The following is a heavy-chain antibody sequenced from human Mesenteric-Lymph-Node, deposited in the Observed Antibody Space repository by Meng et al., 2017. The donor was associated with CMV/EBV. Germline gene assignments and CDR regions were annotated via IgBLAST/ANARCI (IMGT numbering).Heavy chain of an antibody. CDR1: YTFTSYY. CDR3: ARDREDMVRGVINWFDP. D-gene: IGHD3-10*01. J-gene: IGHJ5*02. Sequence: YTFTSYYMHWVRQAPGQGLEWMGIINPSGGSTSYGKKFQGRVTMTRDTSTSTVYMELSSLRSEDTAVYYCARDREDMVRGVINWFDPWGQGTLVTVSS. V-gene: IGHV1-46*01. CDR2: INPSGGST.